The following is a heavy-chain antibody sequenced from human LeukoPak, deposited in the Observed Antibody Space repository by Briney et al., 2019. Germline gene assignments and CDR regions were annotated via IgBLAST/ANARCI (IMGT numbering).Heavy chain of an antibody. CDR2: IYDSGST. Sequence: PSETLSLTCTVSGASIRSGDYYWSWIRQPPGKGLEWIGYIYDSGSTYYNPSLKSRITISVDTSENRFSLKLSSVTAADTAVYYCARVRGYCSGGSCYVDAFDIWGQGTMVTVSS. D-gene: IGHD2-15*01. CDR1: GASIRSGDYY. J-gene: IGHJ3*02. V-gene: IGHV4-30-4*01. CDR3: ARVRGYCSGGSCYVDAFDI.